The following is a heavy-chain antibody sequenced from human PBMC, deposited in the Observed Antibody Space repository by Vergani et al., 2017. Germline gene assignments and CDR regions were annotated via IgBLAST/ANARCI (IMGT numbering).Heavy chain of an antibody. Sequence: EVRLLASGGGLVQPGGSLRLSCAASGFTFSSYSMNWVRQAPGKGLEWVSYISSSSSTIYYADSVKGRFTISRDNAKNSLYMQMNSLRAEDTAVYYCARERGGSYYYYYGMDGWGQGTTVTVSS. V-gene: IGHV3-48*01. D-gene: IGHD1-26*01. J-gene: IGHJ6*02. CDR2: ISSSSSTI. CDR1: GFTFSSYS. CDR3: ARERGGSYYYYYGMDG.